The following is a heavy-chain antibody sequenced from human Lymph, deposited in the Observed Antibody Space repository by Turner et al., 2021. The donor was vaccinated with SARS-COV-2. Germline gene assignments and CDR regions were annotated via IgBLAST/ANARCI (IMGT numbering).Heavy chain of an antibody. D-gene: IGHD6-13*01. V-gene: IGHV3-53*02. Sequence: EVQLVETGGGLIQPGGSLGLSCAASGIIVSRNYMNWVRQAPGNGLEWVSVIYSGGTTYYADSVKGRFIISRDNSKNTLYLQMNSLRGEDTAVYYCARDLGTYGMDVWGQGTTVTVSS. CDR2: IYSGGTT. CDR1: GIIVSRNY. CDR3: ARDLGTYGMDV. J-gene: IGHJ6*02.